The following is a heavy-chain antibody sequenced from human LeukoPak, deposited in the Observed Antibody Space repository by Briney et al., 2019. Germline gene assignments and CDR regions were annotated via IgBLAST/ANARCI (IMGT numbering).Heavy chain of an antibody. J-gene: IGHJ4*02. CDR3: AKRPRGNYLDPFDY. CDR2: ITYNSGTI. V-gene: IGHV3-48*01. D-gene: IGHD3-10*01. Sequence: GGSLRLSCAASGFTFRSYAMQWVRQAPGKGLEWVSYITYNSGTIFYADSVKGRFTISRDNAKDSLYLQMSSLRAEDTAVYYCAKRPRGNYLDPFDYWGQGTLVTVSS. CDR1: GFTFRSYA.